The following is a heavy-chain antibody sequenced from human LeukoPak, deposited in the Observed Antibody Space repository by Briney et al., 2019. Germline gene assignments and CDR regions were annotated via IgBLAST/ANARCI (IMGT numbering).Heavy chain of an antibody. V-gene: IGHV3-23*01. CDR1: GFXFSSYA. Sequence: PGGSLRLSCAASGFXFSSYAMSWVRXAPGKGLEXVSAISGSGGSTYYADSVKGRFTISRDNSKNTLYLQMNSLRAEDTAVYYCAKRSGYSYGRADYWGQGTLVTVSS. D-gene: IGHD5-18*01. CDR3: AKRSGYSYGRADY. J-gene: IGHJ4*02. CDR2: ISGSGGST.